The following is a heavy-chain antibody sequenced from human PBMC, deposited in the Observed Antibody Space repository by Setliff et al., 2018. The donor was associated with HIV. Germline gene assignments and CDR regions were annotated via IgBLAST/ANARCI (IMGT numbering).Heavy chain of an antibody. V-gene: IGHV3-23*01. Sequence: GGSLRLSCAASGITFSSYAMSWVRQAPGKGLEWVSGISGSGGSTYYADSVKGRFTISRDNGKNSLYLQMNSLRAEDTAVYYCASSGYNYGGYYMDVWGKGTTVTVSS. J-gene: IGHJ6*03. CDR1: GITFSSYA. CDR2: ISGSGGST. D-gene: IGHD5-18*01. CDR3: ASSGYNYGGYYMDV.